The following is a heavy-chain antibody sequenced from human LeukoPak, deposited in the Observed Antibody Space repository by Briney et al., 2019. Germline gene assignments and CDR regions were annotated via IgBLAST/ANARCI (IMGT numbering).Heavy chain of an antibody. V-gene: IGHV3-15*01. CDR3: TTETAGVTLDP. CDR1: GFTFSNAW. CDR2: IKSKTGGGTT. Sequence: PGGSLRLSCAASGFTFSNAWMSWVRQAPGKGLEWVGRIKSKTGGGTTDYAAPVKGRFTISRDDSKNTLYLQMNSLKTEDTAVYYCTTETAGVTLDPWGQGTLVTVSS. J-gene: IGHJ5*02. D-gene: IGHD6-13*01.